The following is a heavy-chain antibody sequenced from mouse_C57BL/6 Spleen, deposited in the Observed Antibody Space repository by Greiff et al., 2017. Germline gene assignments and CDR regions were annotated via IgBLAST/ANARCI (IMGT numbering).Heavy chain of an antibody. Sequence: QVQLKESGPGLVAPSQSLSIPCTVSGFSLTSYGVDWVRQPPGKGLEWLGVIWGGGSTNSNSALMSRLSISKDNSKSQVFLTMNSLQTDNTAMYYCAKHNNDRDGRMEYWGQGTSVTVSS. CDR1: GFSLTSYG. D-gene: IGHD1-3*01. CDR2: IWGGGST. CDR3: AKHNNDRDGRMEY. V-gene: IGHV2-9*01. J-gene: IGHJ4*01.